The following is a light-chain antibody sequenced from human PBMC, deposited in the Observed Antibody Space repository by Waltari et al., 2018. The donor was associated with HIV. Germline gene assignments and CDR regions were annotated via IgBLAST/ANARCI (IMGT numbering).Light chain of an antibody. CDR2: AAS. J-gene: IGKJ2*01. CDR3: QQLNTYPPDT. V-gene: IGKV1-9*01. CDR1: EDINEF. Sequence: DIQLTQSPSFLSASIGDRVTIICRASEDINEFLAWYQQKPGVAPKLLIYAASTLEDEVPSRFSGSGSGTDFTLTISSLQPEDFATYFCQQLNTYPPDTFGPGTKLEI.